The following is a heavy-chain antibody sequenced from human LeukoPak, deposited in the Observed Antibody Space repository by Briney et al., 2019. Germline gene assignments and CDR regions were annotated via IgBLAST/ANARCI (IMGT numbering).Heavy chain of an antibody. CDR1: GDSIISSHW. D-gene: IGHD1-26*01. J-gene: IGHJ4*02. Sequence: SEPLSLTCAVSGDSIISSHWWSWVRQSPRKGLEWIGEIYHSGNTNDNPSLKSRVAISLDKSNNQFSLRLTSVTAADTAIYCCAREEMPGKFDYWGQGTLVTVSS. CDR3: AREEMPGKFDY. CDR2: IYHSGNT. V-gene: IGHV4-4*01.